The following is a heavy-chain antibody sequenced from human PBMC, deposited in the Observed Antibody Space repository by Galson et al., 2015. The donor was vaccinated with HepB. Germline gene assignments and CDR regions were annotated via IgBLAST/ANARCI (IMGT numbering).Heavy chain of an antibody. Sequence: SLRLSCAASGFTFSDYAMHWVRQAPGKGLEWVAVMSYDGINKYYADSVRGRFTISRDNSKNTLYLQMNSLRAEDTAVYYCARSSATVTTYFDYWGQGTLVTVSS. CDR2: MSYDGINK. V-gene: IGHV3-30-3*01. CDR1: GFTFSDYA. J-gene: IGHJ4*02. D-gene: IGHD4-17*01. CDR3: ARSSATVTTYFDY.